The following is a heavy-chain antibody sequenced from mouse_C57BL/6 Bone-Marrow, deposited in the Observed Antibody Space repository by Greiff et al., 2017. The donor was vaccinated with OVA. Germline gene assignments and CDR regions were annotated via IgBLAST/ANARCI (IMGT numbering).Heavy chain of an antibody. V-gene: IGHV1-55*01. J-gene: IGHJ2*01. CDR3: ARSCGYSRYYFDY. D-gene: IGHD2-3*01. CDR2: IYPGSGST. CDR1: GYTFTSYW. Sequence: QVQLQQPGAELVKPGASVKMSCKASGYTFTSYWITWVKQRPGQGLEWIGDIYPGSGSTNYNEKFKGKATLTVDTSSSTAYMQLSSLTSEDSAVYYCARSCGYSRYYFDYWGQGTTLTVSS.